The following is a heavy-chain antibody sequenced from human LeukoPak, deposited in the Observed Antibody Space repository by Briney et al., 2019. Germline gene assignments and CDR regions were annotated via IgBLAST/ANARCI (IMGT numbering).Heavy chain of an antibody. CDR1: GYTFTGYY. D-gene: IGHD4-17*01. V-gene: IGHV1-2*02. CDR2: INPKTGGT. J-gene: IGHJ5*02. CDR3: TRAFEYGWFDP. Sequence: GASVKVSCKASGYTFTGYYMHWVRQAPGQGLEWMGWINPKTGGTTYAQNFQGRVTMTRDMSITTAYMDLSRLRSDDTAVYYCTRAFEYGWFDPRGQGTLVIVSS.